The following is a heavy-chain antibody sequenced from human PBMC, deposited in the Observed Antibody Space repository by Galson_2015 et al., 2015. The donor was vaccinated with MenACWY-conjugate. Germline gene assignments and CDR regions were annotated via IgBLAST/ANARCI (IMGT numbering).Heavy chain of an antibody. CDR2: IWCDGSQR. D-gene: IGHD1-26*01. J-gene: IGHJ4*02. CDR1: GFRFGAYA. Sequence: SLRLSCAASGFRFGAYAMHWVRQAPGKGLEWVAVIWCDGSQRYYADSVKGRFTISRDNSKNTSHLQMNSLRAEDTAMYYCFAINSGIDFWGRGALVTVSS. V-gene: IGHV3-33*01. CDR3: FAINSGIDF.